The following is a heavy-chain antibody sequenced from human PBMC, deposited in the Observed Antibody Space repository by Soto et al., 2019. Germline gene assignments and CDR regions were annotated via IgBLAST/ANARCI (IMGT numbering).Heavy chain of an antibody. CDR2: ISYDGSNK. CDR1: GFTFSSYG. D-gene: IGHD3-16*01. J-gene: IGHJ6*02. V-gene: IGHV3-30*18. CDR3: AKRGSYYYYYGMDV. Sequence: GGSLRLSCAASGFTFSSYGMHWVRQAPGKGLEWVAVISYDGSNKYYADSVKGRFTISRDNSKNTLYLQMNSLRAEDTAVYYCAKRGSYYYYYGMDVWGQGTTVTVSS.